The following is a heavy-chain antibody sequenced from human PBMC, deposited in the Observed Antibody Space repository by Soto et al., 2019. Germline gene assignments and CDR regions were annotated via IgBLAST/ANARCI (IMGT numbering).Heavy chain of an antibody. CDR2: ISSSSSTI. CDR1: SSN. J-gene: IGHJ3*02. CDR3: ARDALGGAVARDGDI. D-gene: IGHD6-19*01. V-gene: IGHV3-48*01. Sequence: SSNTNSVRQASGKVLEWVSYISSSSSTIYYADSVKGRFTISRDNAKNSLYLQMNSLRAEDTAVYYCARDALGGAVARDGDIWGQGT.